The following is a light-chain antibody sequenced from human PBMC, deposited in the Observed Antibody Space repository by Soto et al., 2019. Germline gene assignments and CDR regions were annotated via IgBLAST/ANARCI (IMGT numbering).Light chain of an antibody. CDR2: DAS. Sequence: DIQMTQSPSTLSASVGDRVTITCRASQSISSWLAWYQQKPGKAPKLLIYDASSLESGVPSRFSGSGSGTEFTLTISSLQPDDFGTYYCQQYNSYSLFTFGPGTKVDIK. CDR3: QQYNSYSLFT. CDR1: QSISSW. V-gene: IGKV1-5*01. J-gene: IGKJ3*01.